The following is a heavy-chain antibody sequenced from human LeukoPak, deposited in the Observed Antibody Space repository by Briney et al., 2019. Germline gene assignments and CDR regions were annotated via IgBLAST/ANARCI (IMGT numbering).Heavy chain of an antibody. J-gene: IGHJ4*02. D-gene: IGHD3-10*01. CDR2: IYYSGST. CDR3: ARDRLRGVYFDY. V-gene: IGHV4-59*01. Sequence: SETLSLTCTVSGGSISSYYWSWIRQPPGKGLEWIGYIYYSGSTNYNPSLKSRVTISVDTSKYQFSLKLSSVTAADTAVYYCARDRLRGVYFDYWGQGTLVTVSS. CDR1: GGSISSYY.